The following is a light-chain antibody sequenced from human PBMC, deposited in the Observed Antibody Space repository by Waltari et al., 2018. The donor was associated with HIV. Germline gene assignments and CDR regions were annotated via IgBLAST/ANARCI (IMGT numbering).Light chain of an antibody. J-gene: IGLJ2*01. Sequence: QSELTQPPSVSAAPGHRVTISCTGSSSNIGAGYDVHWYQQVPGRAPQVVIYGNSNRPSGVPDRFSGSKSGSSASLVITGLQSEDEADYYCQSYDSNLSGLFGGGTKVTVL. CDR3: QSYDSNLSGL. CDR2: GNS. V-gene: IGLV1-40*01. CDR1: SSNIGAGYD.